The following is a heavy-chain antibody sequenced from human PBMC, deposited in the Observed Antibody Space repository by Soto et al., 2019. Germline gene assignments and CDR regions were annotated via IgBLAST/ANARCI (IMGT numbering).Heavy chain of an antibody. V-gene: IGHV4-34*01. D-gene: IGHD6-6*01. CDR3: ARTIAPRASRSLDY. J-gene: IGHJ4*02. CDR1: GGSFSGYY. Sequence: QVQLQQWGAGLLKPSDTLSLTCAVYGGSFSGYYWSWIRQPPGKGLEWIGEINLSGGTNYSPALKSRGTISVDTSKNHFSLRLSYVTAADTAVDYWARTIAPRASRSLDYWGQGTLDTVSS. CDR2: INLSGGT.